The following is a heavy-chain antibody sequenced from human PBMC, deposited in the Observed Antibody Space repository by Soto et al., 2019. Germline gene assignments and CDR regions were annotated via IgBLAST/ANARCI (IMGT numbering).Heavy chain of an antibody. V-gene: IGHV1-69*01. CDR1: GGTFSSYA. J-gene: IGHJ5*02. CDR2: IIPIFGTA. D-gene: IGHD2-2*01. CDR3: ARDLPGYCSSTSCRVWFGP. Sequence: QVQLVQSGAEVKKPGSSVKVSCKASGGTFSSYAISWVRQAPGQGLEWMGGIIPIFGTANYAQKFQGRVTITADESTSTAYMELSSLRSEDTAVYYCARDLPGYCSSTSCRVWFGPWGQGTLVNVSS.